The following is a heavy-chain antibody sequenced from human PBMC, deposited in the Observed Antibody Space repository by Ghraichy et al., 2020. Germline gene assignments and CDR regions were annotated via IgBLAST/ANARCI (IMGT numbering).Heavy chain of an antibody. V-gene: IGHV3-23*01. CDR1: GFFFNKYA. CDR2: LSGRTT. Sequence: GGSLRLSCTPSGFFFNKYAMSWVRLAPGKGLEWVSSLSGRTTYYIDSVKGRFTISRDDSKNTLDPQMDSLRAEDTAVYYCVRDLQTTNFNFYFYAMNIWGQGTTVTVSS. J-gene: IGHJ6*02. D-gene: IGHD4/OR15-4a*01. CDR3: VRDLQTTNFNFYFYAMNI.